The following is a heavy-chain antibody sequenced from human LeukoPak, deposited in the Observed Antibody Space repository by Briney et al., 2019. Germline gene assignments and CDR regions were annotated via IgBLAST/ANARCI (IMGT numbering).Heavy chain of an antibody. CDR2: INHDGSGK. J-gene: IGHJ5*02. Sequence: GGSLRLSCAASGFTFSTYWMSWVRQAPGKGLEWVANINHDGSGKYYVDSVKGRFTISRDNAKNSLYLQMNSLRAEDTAVYYCARQAAGTYWFDPWGQGTLVTVSS. D-gene: IGHD6-13*01. V-gene: IGHV3-7*02. CDR1: GFTFSTYW. CDR3: ARQAAGTYWFDP.